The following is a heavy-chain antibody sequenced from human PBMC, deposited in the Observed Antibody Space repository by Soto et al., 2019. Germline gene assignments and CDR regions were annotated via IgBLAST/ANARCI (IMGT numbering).Heavy chain of an antibody. CDR2: IYWDDDK. CDR3: ARRSDKFSGWYYFAY. D-gene: IGHD6-19*01. CDR1: GFSLSTSGVG. J-gene: IGHJ4*02. V-gene: IGHV2-5*02. Sequence: QITLKESGPTLVKPTQTLTLTCTFSGFSLSTSGVGVGWIRQPPGKALEWLALIYWDDDKRYSPSLKSRLTITKDTFKNQVVLTMTNMDPVDTATYYCARRSDKFSGWYYFAYWGQGTLVTVSS.